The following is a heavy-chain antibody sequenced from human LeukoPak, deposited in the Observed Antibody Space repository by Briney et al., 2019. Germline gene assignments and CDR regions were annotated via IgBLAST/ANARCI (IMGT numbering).Heavy chain of an antibody. CDR2: IYYSGST. V-gene: IGHV4-39*01. CDR1: GGSISSSSYY. D-gene: IGHD3-10*01. Sequence: SETLSLTCTVSGGSISSSSYYWGWIRQPPGKGLEWIGSIYYSGSTYYNPSLKSRVTISVDTSKNQFSLKLSSVTAADTAVYYCARRSPSRLIWFGGGAFDIWGQGTMVTVSS. J-gene: IGHJ3*02. CDR3: ARRSPSRLIWFGGGAFDI.